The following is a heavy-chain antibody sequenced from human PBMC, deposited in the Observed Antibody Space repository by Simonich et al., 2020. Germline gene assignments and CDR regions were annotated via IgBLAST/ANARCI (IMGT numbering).Heavy chain of an antibody. CDR1: GFAFSSYW. CDR2: VNSEWSST. CDR3: AREAGDLWYFDL. J-gene: IGHJ2*01. V-gene: IGHV3-74*01. D-gene: IGHD7-27*01. Sequence: EVQLVESGGGLVQPGGSLRLSCAASGFAFSSYWMHWVRQAPGKGLVCVELVNSEWSSTSYADAAKGRFTIASDNAKNTLYLQMNSLRAEDTAVYYCAREAGDLWYFDLWGRGTLVTVSS.